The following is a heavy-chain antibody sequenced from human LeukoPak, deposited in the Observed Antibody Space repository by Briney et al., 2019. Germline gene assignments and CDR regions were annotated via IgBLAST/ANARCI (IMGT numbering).Heavy chain of an antibody. V-gene: IGHV3-21*05. J-gene: IGHJ4*02. CDR1: GFTFSLYA. CDR2: INSDSDDI. Sequence: GGSLRLSCAVSGFTFSLYAMNWVRQAPRKGLEWVSYINSDSDDIHYADSVKGRFTISRDIAKNSLYLQMNSLRAEDTAVYYCGRDTYPPHLIDYWGQGTLVTVSS. D-gene: IGHD2-2*01. CDR3: GRDTYPPHLIDY.